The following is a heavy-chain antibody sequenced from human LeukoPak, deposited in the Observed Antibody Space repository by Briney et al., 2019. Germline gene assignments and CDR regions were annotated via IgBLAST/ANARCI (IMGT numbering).Heavy chain of an antibody. CDR1: GYTFTSYY. CDR2: INPNSGGT. CDR3: ASGLRYGSGSYSDY. Sequence: ASVKVSCKASGYTFTSYYMHWVRQAPGRGLEWMGRINPNSGGTNYAQKFQGRVTMTRDTSISTAYMELSRLRSDDTAVYYCASGLRYGSGSYSDYWGQGTLVTVSS. V-gene: IGHV1-2*06. J-gene: IGHJ4*02. D-gene: IGHD3-10*01.